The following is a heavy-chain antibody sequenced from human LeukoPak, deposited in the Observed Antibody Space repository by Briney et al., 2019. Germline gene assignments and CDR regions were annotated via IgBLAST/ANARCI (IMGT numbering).Heavy chain of an antibody. CDR1: GGSISSGGFY. V-gene: IGHV4-31*01. D-gene: IGHD3-10*01. CDR2: IYYSGNT. J-gene: IGHJ4*02. Sequence: SETLSLTCTVSGGSISSGGFYWTWIRQHPGEGLEWIEYIYYSGNTYYNPSLKSQLTISVDRSKNQFSLKLTSVTAADTAVYYCARVRMVRGVIGGDFDYWGQGTLVTVSS. CDR3: ARVRMVRGVIGGDFDY.